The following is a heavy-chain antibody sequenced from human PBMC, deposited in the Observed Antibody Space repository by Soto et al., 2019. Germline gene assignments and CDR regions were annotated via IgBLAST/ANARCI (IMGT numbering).Heavy chain of an antibody. D-gene: IGHD3-3*01. CDR3: ARDGTFWSVIYYYGMDV. Sequence: GGSLRLSCAASGFTFSNAWMNWVRQAPGKGLEWVGRIKSKTDGGTTDYAAPVKGRFTISRDDSKNTLYLQMNSLKTEDTAVYYCARDGTFWSVIYYYGMDVWGQGTTVTVSS. CDR2: IKSKTDGGTT. CDR1: GFTFSNAW. V-gene: IGHV3-15*07. J-gene: IGHJ6*02.